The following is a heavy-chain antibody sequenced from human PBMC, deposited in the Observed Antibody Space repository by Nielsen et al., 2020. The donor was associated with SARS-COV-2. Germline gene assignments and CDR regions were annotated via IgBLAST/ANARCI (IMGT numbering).Heavy chain of an antibody. CDR1: RTYA. CDR2: ISYSGETT. D-gene: IGHD4-17*01. Sequence: GGSLRLSCAASRTYAMSWVRQAPGQGLEWVPAISYSGETTYYADSVKGRFTVPRDNSKNTLYLQMNSLRVEDTAVYYCAKNRRDYGDYGDFDYWGQGILVTVAS. V-gene: IGHV3-23*01. J-gene: IGHJ4*02. CDR3: AKNRRDYGDYGDFDY.